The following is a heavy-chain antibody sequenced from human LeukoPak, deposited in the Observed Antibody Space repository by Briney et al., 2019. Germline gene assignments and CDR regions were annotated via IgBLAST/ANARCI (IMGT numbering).Heavy chain of an antibody. CDR3: ARIRCGHSGSVCYNH. CDR2: IRHTEGT. D-gene: IGHD2-21*01. Sequence: SETLSLTCGVFGVSINDYYWSWIRQSPGKGLEWIGEIRHTEGTRYNPSLESRVTMSVGTSENQLSLKLIFVTAADTAVYYCARIRCGHSGSVCYNHWGLGTLVTVSS. V-gene: IGHV4-34*01. CDR1: GVSINDYY. J-gene: IGHJ4*02.